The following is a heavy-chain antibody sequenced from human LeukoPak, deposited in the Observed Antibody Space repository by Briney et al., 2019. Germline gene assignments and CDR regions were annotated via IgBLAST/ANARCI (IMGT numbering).Heavy chain of an antibody. Sequence: GGSLRLSCAASGFTFSSYWMTWVRQAPGKGLEWVANIKQDGSEKYYVDSVKGRFTISRDNAKNSLYLQMNSLRAEDTAVYYCARDLSQFGDWFDPWGQGTLVAVSS. D-gene: IGHD3-16*01. J-gene: IGHJ5*02. CDR2: IKQDGSEK. CDR3: ARDLSQFGDWFDP. V-gene: IGHV3-7*03. CDR1: GFTFSSYW.